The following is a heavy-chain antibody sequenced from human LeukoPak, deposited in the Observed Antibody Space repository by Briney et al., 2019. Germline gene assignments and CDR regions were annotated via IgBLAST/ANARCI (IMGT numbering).Heavy chain of an antibody. CDR3: AKFRSGYYWYYYDMDV. D-gene: IGHD3-3*01. Sequence: GGSLRLSCAASGFTFSSYAMSWVRQAPGKGLEWVSSISGSGVSTYSADSVKGRFTISRDNSKNTLYLQMNSLGAEDTAVYYCAKFRSGYYWYYYDMDVWGQGTTVTVSS. CDR1: GFTFSSYA. V-gene: IGHV3-23*01. J-gene: IGHJ6*02. CDR2: ISGSGVST.